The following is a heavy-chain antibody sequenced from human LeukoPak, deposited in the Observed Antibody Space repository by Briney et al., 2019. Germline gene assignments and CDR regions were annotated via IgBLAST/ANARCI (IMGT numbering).Heavy chain of an antibody. CDR1: GFTFSTYE. CDR3: ARSGRNGWGHLFDY. D-gene: IGHD1-26*01. J-gene: IGHJ4*02. Sequence: GGSLRLSCAASGFTFSTYEMNWVRQAPVKGLEWVSYISSGATTTKYADSVKGRFTISRDDAKNSLYLQMNNLRPEDTAVYYCARSGRNGWGHLFDYWGQGTLLAVSS. CDR2: ISSGATTT. V-gene: IGHV3-48*03.